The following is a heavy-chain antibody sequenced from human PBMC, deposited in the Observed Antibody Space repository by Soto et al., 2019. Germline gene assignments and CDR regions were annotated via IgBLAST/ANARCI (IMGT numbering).Heavy chain of an antibody. D-gene: IGHD2-21*01. J-gene: IGHJ4*02. CDR3: ARADRIVGHFDS. CDR1: GGSISSGTYY. V-gene: IGHV4-31*03. Sequence: QVQLQESGPGLVRPSQTLSLTCTVSGGSISSGTYYWSWIRQHPGKGLEWIGDIYYSGSTDYNPSRRSRVTISVDRSKNQFSLQLSSVTAADTAVYYCARADRIVGHFDSWGQGTLVTVSS. CDR2: IYYSGST.